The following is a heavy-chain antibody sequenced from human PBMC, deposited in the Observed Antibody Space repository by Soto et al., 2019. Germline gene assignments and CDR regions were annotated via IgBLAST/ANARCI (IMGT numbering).Heavy chain of an antibody. CDR1: DGTIVGSGW. J-gene: IGHJ4*02. CDR3: ATRPPGGPYRGVFDY. D-gene: IGHD3-10*01. V-gene: IGHV4-4*02. Sequence: PSETNCVTSTVADGTIVGSGWWSLVRKPPGKGLEWIGDIYHSGSTNYNPSLESRVTMSLDTSKNQFSLKLSAVTTADTAVYYCATRPPGGPYRGVFDYWSQGTLVTVSS. CDR2: IYHSGST.